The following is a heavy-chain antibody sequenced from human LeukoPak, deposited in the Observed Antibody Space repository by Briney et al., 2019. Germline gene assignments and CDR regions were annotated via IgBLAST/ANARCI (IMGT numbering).Heavy chain of an antibody. Sequence: SETLSLTCAVYGGSFSGYYWSWIRQPPGKGLEWIGEINHSGSTNYNPSLKSRVTISVDTSKNQFSLELSSVTAADTAVFYCAANSADYNTLGSSYKVWGQGTLVTVSS. CDR3: AANSADYNTLGSSYKV. D-gene: IGHD3-10*01. CDR1: GGSFSGYY. V-gene: IGHV4-34*01. CDR2: INHSGST. J-gene: IGHJ4*02.